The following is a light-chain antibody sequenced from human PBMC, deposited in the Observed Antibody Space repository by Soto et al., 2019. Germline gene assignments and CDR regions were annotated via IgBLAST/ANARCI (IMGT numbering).Light chain of an antibody. CDR2: DAS. CDR1: QSVSSY. J-gene: IGKJ5*01. Sequence: ESVLTQSPATLSLSPGERATLSCRASQSVSSYLAWYQQKPGQAPRLLIYDASNRATGIPARFSGSGSGTDFTLTISSLEPEDFAVYYCQQRSNWPPITFGQGTRLRL. CDR3: QQRSNWPPIT. V-gene: IGKV3-11*01.